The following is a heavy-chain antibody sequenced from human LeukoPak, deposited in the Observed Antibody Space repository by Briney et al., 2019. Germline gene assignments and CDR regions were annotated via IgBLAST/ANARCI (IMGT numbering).Heavy chain of an antibody. D-gene: IGHD3-10*02. V-gene: IGHV3-11*04. CDR3: AELVITMIGGV. J-gene: IGHJ6*03. CDR1: GFTVSSNY. CDR2: ISSSGSTI. Sequence: GGSLRLSCAASGFTVSSNYMSWVRQAPGKGLEWVSYISSSGSTIYYADSVKGRFTISRDNAKNSLYPQMNSLRSEDTAVYYCAELVITMIGGVWGKGTTVTIS.